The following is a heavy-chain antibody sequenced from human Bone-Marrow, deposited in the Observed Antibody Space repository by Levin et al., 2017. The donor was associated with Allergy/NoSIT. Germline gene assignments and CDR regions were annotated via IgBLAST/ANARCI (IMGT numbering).Heavy chain of an antibody. CDR2: ISSSGSNI. Sequence: GGSLRLSCAVSGFTFSDDYMNWIRQSPGKGLEWVAYISSSGSNIFYADSVKGRFTISRDNAKNSLYLQMNSLRAEDTALYYCARGLLGVGAVGYWGQGTLVTVSS. V-gene: IGHV3-11*01. J-gene: IGHJ4*02. D-gene: IGHD1-26*01. CDR3: ARGLLGVGAVGY. CDR1: GFTFSDDY.